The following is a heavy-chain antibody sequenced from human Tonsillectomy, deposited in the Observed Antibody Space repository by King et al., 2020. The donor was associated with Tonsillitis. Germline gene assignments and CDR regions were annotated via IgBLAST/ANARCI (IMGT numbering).Heavy chain of an antibody. CDR1: GFTVSSNY. CDR3: ARVSFSGGSCNHWDWYFDL. J-gene: IGHJ2*01. CDR2: IYSDSST. D-gene: IGHD2-15*01. V-gene: IGHV3-53*01. Sequence: VQLVESGGDLIQPGGSLRLSCAASGFTVSSNYIAWVRQAPGKGLEWVSVIYSDSSTFYADSVKGRFTISRDNSKNTLYLQMKSLRDEDTAMFYWARVSFSGGSCNHWDWYFDLWGRGTLVTVSS.